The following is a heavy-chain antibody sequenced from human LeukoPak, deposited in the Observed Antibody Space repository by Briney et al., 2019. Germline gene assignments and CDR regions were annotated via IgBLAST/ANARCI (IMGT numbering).Heavy chain of an antibody. V-gene: IGHV4-39*07. J-gene: IGHJ4*02. CDR3: ARAMNCGGDCSGDEHKDYYFDY. D-gene: IGHD2-21*02. Sequence: SETLSLTCTVSGGSISGGSYYWGWVRQPPGRGLEWIGSIYYSGSTYYNPSLKSRVTISVDTSKNQFSLKLSSVTAADTAVYYCARAMNCGGDCSGDEHKDYYFDYWGQGTLVTVSS. CDR1: GGSISGGSYY. CDR2: IYYSGST.